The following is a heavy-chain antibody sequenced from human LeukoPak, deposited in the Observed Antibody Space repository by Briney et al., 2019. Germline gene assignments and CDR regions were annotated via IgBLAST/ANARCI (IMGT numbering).Heavy chain of an antibody. CDR1: GFTFTGYS. Sequence: GGSLRLSCAASGFTFTGYSMNWFRQAPGKGLEWISYISITSDKIFYADSVKGRFTISRDNAWNSLYLQMNSLRDEDTAVYYCAKGGYSSSWYGSFDYWGQGTLVTVSS. CDR2: ISITSDKI. V-gene: IGHV3-48*02. CDR3: AKGGYSSSWYGSFDY. J-gene: IGHJ4*02. D-gene: IGHD6-13*01.